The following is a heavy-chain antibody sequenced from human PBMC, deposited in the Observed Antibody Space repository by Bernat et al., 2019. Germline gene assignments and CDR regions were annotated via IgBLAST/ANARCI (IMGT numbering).Heavy chain of an antibody. Sequence: QVQLVQSGAEVKKPGASVKVSCKASGYTFTSYAMHWVRQAPGQRLEWMGWINAGNGNTKYSQKFQGRVTITRDTSASTAYMELSSLRSEDTAVYYCAGGRFLEWLLPHHDAFDLWGQGTWVTVSS. CDR1: GYTFTSYA. D-gene: IGHD3-3*01. V-gene: IGHV1-3*01. CDR3: AGGRFLEWLLPHHDAFDL. CDR2: INAGNGNT. J-gene: IGHJ3*01.